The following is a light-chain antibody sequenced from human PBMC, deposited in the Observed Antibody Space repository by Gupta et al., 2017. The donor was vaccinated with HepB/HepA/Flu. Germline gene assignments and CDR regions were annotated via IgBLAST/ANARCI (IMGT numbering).Light chain of an antibody. J-gene: IGKJ4*01. V-gene: IGKV3-11*01. CDR1: QSVSRY. Sequence: PGERATLSCRASQSVSRYLAWYQQKPGQPPSLLVFYASNRATGVPARFSGSGSGTDFTLIIISLEPEDFAVYYCQQRSNWPLTFGGGTRVEIK. CDR2: YAS. CDR3: QQRSNWPLT.